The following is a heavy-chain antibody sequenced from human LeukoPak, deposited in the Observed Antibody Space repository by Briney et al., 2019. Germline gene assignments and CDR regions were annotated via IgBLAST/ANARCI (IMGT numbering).Heavy chain of an antibody. CDR2: IKQDGSEK. J-gene: IGHJ4*02. D-gene: IGHD3-16*01. CDR1: GLTFSNYW. Sequence: GGSLRLSCAASGLTFSNYWMDWVRKAPGKGLEWVANIKQDGSEKNYVDSVKGRFIISRDNAKNSLYLQMNTLRADDTAVYYCARDGFGTGSNWGQGTLVTVSS. CDR3: ARDGFGTGSN. V-gene: IGHV3-7*03.